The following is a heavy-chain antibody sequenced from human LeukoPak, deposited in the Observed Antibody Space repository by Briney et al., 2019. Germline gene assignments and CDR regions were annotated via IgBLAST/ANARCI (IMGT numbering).Heavy chain of an antibody. V-gene: IGHV3-15*01. CDR2: IKSKTDGGTT. CDR1: GFTFSNAW. D-gene: IGHD3-3*01. J-gene: IGHJ4*02. CDR3: TTAIPGWAIFGVVIETDY. Sequence: GGSLRLSCAASGFTFSNAWMSWVRQAPGKGLEWVDRIKSKTDGGTTDYAAPVKGRFTISRDDSKNTLYLQMNSLKTEDTAVYYCTTAIPGWAIFGVVIETDYWGQGTLVTVSS.